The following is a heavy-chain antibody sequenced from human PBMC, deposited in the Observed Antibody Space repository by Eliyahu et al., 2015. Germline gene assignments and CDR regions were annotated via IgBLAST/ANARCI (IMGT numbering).Heavy chain of an antibody. CDR3: ARRTRTFLQY. V-gene: IGHV5-51*03. CDR1: GYTFTGDW. J-gene: IGHJ4*02. Sequence: EVQLVQSGAEVKKPGESLKISCKTSGYTFTGDWIGWVRQMPGKGLELMGIIYPGDSEIRYSPSFQGRVTISADKSINTAYLQWSALKASDTAIYFCARRTRTFLQYWGQGTLLTVSS. D-gene: IGHD2/OR15-2a*01. CDR2: IYPGDSEI.